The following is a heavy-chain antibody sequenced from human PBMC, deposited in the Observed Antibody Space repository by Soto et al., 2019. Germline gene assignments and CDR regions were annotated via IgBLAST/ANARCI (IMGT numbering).Heavy chain of an antibody. CDR2: ISSSSSTI. Sequence: GGSLRLSCAASGFTFSSYSMNWVRQAPGKGLEWVSYISSSSSTIYYADSVKGRFTISRDNAKNSLYLQMNSLRAEDTAVYYCARGYCSSTSCYAFDYWGQGTLVTVSS. CDR1: GFTFSSYS. CDR3: ARGYCSSTSCYAFDY. V-gene: IGHV3-48*01. D-gene: IGHD2-2*01. J-gene: IGHJ4*02.